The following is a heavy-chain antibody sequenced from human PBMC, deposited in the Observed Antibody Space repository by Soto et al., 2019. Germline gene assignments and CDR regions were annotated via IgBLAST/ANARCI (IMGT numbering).Heavy chain of an antibody. Sequence: EVQLVESGGGLVQPGGSLRLSCAASGFTFSSYSMNWVRQAPGKELEWVSYISSSSSTIYYADSVKGRFTISRDNAKNSLYLQMNSLRAEDTAVYYCARDLNYGLIDYWGQGTLVTVSS. J-gene: IGHJ4*02. D-gene: IGHD4-17*01. CDR2: ISSSSSTI. CDR1: GFTFSSYS. V-gene: IGHV3-48*01. CDR3: ARDLNYGLIDY.